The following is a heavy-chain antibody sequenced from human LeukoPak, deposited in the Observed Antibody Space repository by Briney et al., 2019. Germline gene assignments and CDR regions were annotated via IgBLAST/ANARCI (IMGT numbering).Heavy chain of an antibody. CDR3: GPCSRTPLYYYGLDV. V-gene: IGHV3-7*01. J-gene: IGHJ6*02. CDR1: GFTFSSYW. Sequence: GGSLRLSCAASGFTFSSYWMSWVRQAPGKGLEWVANIKQDGSEKYYVDSVKGRFTISRDNAKNSLYLQMNSPRAEDTAVYYCGPCSRTPLYYYGLDVWGQGTTVTVSS. D-gene: IGHD2-2*01. CDR2: IKQDGSEK.